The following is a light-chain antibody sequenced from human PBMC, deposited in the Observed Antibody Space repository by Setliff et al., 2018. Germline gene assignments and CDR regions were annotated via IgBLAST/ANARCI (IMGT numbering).Light chain of an antibody. CDR3: AVWDDNLNGPV. CDR1: SSNTGKNY. Sequence: VLTQSPSASASPGQRVTMSCSGSSSNTGKNYVCWYQQFPGTAPKLLIYNNNQRPSGVPDRFSGSKSGASASLAISGLRSGDEADYYCAVWDDNLNGPVFGGGTKGTVL. CDR2: NNN. V-gene: IGLV1-47*01. J-gene: IGLJ2*01.